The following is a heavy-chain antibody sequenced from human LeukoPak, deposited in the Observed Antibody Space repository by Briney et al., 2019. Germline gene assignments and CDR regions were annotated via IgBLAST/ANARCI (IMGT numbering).Heavy chain of an antibody. CDR1: GFTFSDYY. Sequence: GGSLRLSCAASGFTFSDYYMSWIRQAPGKGLGWVSYISSSGSTIYYADSVKGRFTISRDNAKNSLYLQMNSLRAEDMAVYYCARPLWGSYRSHFDYWGQGTLVTVSS. J-gene: IGHJ4*02. V-gene: IGHV3-11*01. CDR3: ARPLWGSYRSHFDY. D-gene: IGHD3-16*02. CDR2: ISSSGSTI.